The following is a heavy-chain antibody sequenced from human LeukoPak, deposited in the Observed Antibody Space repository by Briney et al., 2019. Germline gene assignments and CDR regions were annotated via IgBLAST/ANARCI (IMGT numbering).Heavy chain of an antibody. D-gene: IGHD3-3*01. CDR1: GGSINSGSYY. Sequence: SQTLSLTCTVSGGSINSGSYYWSWIRQPAGKGLEWIGRIYTSGSTNYNPSLKSRVTISVDTSKNQFSLKLSSVTAADTAVYYCAREGYDFWSARVSDWGQGTLVTVSS. CDR2: IYTSGST. CDR3: AREGYDFWSARVSD. V-gene: IGHV4-61*02. J-gene: IGHJ1*01.